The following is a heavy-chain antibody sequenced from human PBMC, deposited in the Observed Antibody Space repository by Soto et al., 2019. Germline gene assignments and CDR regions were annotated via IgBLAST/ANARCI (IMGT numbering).Heavy chain of an antibody. Sequence: EVQLVQSGAEVKKPGESLRISCKGSGYSFTSYWISWVRQMPGKGLEWIGRIDPSDSSTNYSPSFQGHVTISADKSISTAYLQWSSLKASDTAMYYCARTPMQSRGYSYGHGGMDVWGQGITVTVSS. CDR2: IDPSDSST. CDR1: GYSFTSYW. V-gene: IGHV5-10-1*01. CDR3: ARTPMQSRGYSYGHGGMDV. D-gene: IGHD5-18*01. J-gene: IGHJ6*02.